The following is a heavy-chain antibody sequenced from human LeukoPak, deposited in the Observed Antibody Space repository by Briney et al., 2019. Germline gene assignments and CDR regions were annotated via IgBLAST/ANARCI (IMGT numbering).Heavy chain of an antibody. CDR3: ARERDGRFFDY. CDR2: INQEGSEK. CDR1: GLTFRSYW. D-gene: IGHD5-24*01. V-gene: IGHV3-7*01. J-gene: IGHJ4*02. Sequence: GGSLRLSCVVPGLTFRSYWMSWVRQAPGKGLEWVANINQEGSEKYFVDSVKGRFTISRDNAKNSLHLQMNTLRAEDTAVYYCARERDGRFFDYWGQGTLVTVSS.